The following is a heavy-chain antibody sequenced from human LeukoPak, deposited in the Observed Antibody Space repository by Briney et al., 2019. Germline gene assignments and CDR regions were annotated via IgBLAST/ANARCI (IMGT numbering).Heavy chain of an antibody. CDR1: GGSFSGYY. CDR2: INHSGST. Sequence: SETLSLTCAVYGGSFSGYYWSWIRQPPGKGLEWIGEINHSGSTNYNPSLKSRVTISVDTSKNQFSLKLSSVTAADTAVYYCASVRGNYYGMDVWGQGTTVTVSS. J-gene: IGHJ6*02. CDR3: ASVRGNYYGMDV. V-gene: IGHV4-34*01.